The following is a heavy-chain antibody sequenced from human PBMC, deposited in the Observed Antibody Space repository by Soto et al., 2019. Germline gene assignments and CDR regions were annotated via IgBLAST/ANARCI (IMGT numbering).Heavy chain of an antibody. J-gene: IGHJ4*02. Sequence: GGSLRLSCAASGFTFSSYAISWVRQAPGKGLEWVSAISGSGGSTYYANPVKGRVTISRDKSKNKLYLQMNSLRAEDTAVDYCAKVVAIGTGSYPGNFDYWGQGTLVTVSS. CDR1: GFTFSSYA. V-gene: IGHV3-23*01. CDR3: AKVVAIGTGSYPGNFDY. D-gene: IGHD3-10*01. CDR2: ISGSGGST.